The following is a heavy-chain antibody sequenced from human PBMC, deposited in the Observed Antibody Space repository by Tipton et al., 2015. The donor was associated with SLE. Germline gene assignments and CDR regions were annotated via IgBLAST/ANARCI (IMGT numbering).Heavy chain of an antibody. CDR2: VYYSGNV. D-gene: IGHD6-13*01. J-gene: IGHJ5*02. CDR1: GGPISSRNNY. CDR3: ARAPGPSIAAFDT. V-gene: IGHV4-31*03. Sequence: LRLSCTVSGGPISSRNNYWNWIRQHPGRGLQWIGYVYYSGNVFYNPSLKSRLHISLNLSENQFSLTLNSVTVADTAVYYCARAPGPSIAAFDTWGQGTLVTVS.